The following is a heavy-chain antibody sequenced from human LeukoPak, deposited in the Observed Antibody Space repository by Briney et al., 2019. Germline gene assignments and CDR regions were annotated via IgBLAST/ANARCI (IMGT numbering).Heavy chain of an antibody. CDR3: ARGGVTVGGNFDY. Sequence: GGSLRLSCAASGFTFSSYEMNWVRQAPGKGLEWVSSISRSSSYIYYADSMKGRFTISRDNANNSLFLQMNSLRAEDTAVYYCARGGVTVGGNFDYWGQGTLVTVS. CDR1: GFTFSSYE. J-gene: IGHJ4*02. D-gene: IGHD4-23*01. CDR2: ISRSSSYI. V-gene: IGHV3-21*01.